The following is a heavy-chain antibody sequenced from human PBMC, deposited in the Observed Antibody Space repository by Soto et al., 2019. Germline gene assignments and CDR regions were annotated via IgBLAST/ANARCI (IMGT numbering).Heavy chain of an antibody. CDR2: INSDGSST. Sequence: PGGSLRLSCAVSGFTFRSYWMHWVRQAPGKGLVWVSRINSDGSSTNYADSVKGRFTVSRDNAKSTLYLQMNSLRAEDTAVYYCAREGVGYSYGNFDYWGQGT. CDR3: AREGVGYSYGNFDY. CDR1: GFTFRSYW. J-gene: IGHJ4*02. V-gene: IGHV3-74*01. D-gene: IGHD5-18*01.